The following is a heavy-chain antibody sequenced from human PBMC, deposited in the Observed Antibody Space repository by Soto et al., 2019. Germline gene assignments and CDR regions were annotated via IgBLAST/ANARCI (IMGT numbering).Heavy chain of an antibody. CDR1: VVSISSSY. CDR2: IYYTGTT. D-gene: IGHD3-10*01. Sequence: ETLSLTCTVSVVSISSSYWSWIRQSPGTGLEWIGYIYYTGTTNYNPSLKRRVTISVDTSKNQFSLKLSSVTAADTAVYYCARSGGGGSPHNWFDPRGQGTLVTVSS. J-gene: IGHJ5*02. V-gene: IGHV4-59*01. CDR3: ARSGGGGSPHNWFDP.